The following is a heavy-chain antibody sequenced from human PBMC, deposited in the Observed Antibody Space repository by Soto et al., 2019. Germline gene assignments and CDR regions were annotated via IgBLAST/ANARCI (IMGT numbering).Heavy chain of an antibody. V-gene: IGHV4-61*01. CDR1: GGSVSSGSYY. CDR2: IYYSGST. D-gene: IGHD2-2*01. CDR3: ARDRVTSPRGIYYYYYGMDV. J-gene: IGHJ6*02. Sequence: SETLSLTCTVSGGSVSSGSYYWSWIRQPPGKGLEWIGYIYYSGSTNYNPSLKSRVTISVDTSKNQFSLKLSSVTAADTAVYYCARDRVTSPRGIYYYYYGMDVWGQGTTVTVSS.